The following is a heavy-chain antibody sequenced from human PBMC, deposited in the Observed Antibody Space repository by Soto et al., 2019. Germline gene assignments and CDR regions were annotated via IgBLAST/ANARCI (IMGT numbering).Heavy chain of an antibody. CDR1: GLTFSSSW. V-gene: IGHV3-74*01. CDR3: AREDRTTSWSRLDY. CDR2: ISSDGSTL. D-gene: IGHD2-2*01. J-gene: IGHJ4*02. Sequence: GGSLRLSCAASGLTFSSSWMHWVRQAPGKGLVWVSRISSDGSTLNYAHSVRGRFTMSRDNAKNTLYLQMNSHGAGDTAVYYCAREDRTTSWSRLDYWGQGTLVTVSS.